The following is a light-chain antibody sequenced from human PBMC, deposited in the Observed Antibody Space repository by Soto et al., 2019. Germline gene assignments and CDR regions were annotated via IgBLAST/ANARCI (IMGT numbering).Light chain of an antibody. CDR1: QSLLYSSNNKNY. CDR2: WAS. J-gene: IGKJ1*01. V-gene: IGKV4-1*01. Sequence: DIVMTQSPDSLAVSLGERATINCKSSQSLLYSSNNKNYLACYQXKPGQPPQXXIYWASTRESGVPDRFSGSGSGTDFTLTISSLQAEDVAVYYCQQYFITPHTFGQGTKVDIK. CDR3: QQYFITPHT.